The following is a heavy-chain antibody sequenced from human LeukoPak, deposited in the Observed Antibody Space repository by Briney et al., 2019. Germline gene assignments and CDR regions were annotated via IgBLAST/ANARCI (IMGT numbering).Heavy chain of an antibody. CDR3: ARSEAYTGYDPFDY. V-gene: IGHV4-31*03. CDR2: IYYSGST. J-gene: IGHJ4*02. Sequence: PSETLSLTCTVSGGSISGGGYYRSWIRQHPGKGLEWIGYIYYSGSTYYNPSLKSRVTISVDTSKNQFSLKLSSVTAADTAVYYCARSEAYTGYDPFDYWGPGTLVTVSS. D-gene: IGHD5-12*01. CDR1: GGSISGGGYY.